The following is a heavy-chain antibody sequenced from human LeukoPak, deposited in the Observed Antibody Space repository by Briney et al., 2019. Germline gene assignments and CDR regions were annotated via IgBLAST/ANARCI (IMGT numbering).Heavy chain of an antibody. CDR1: GFTFDDYG. Sequence: GGSLRLSCAASGFTFDDYGMSWVRQAPGKGLEWVSGINWNGGSTGYADSVKGRFTISRDNAKNSLYLQMNSLRAEDTALSYCARDRGNNYDYVWGSYRPYYFDYWGQGTLVTVSS. CDR3: ARDRGNNYDYVWGSYRPYYFDY. V-gene: IGHV3-20*04. CDR2: INWNGGST. D-gene: IGHD3-16*02. J-gene: IGHJ4*02.